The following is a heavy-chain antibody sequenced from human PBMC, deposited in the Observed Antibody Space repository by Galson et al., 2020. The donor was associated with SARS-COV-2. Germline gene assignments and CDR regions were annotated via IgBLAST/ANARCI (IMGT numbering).Heavy chain of an antibody. CDR3: ARAGYSSTWTLGDAFDV. CDR1: GFTFSNFG. J-gene: IGHJ3*01. D-gene: IGHD6-13*01. Sequence: GESLKISCAAPGFTFSNFGMHWVRQAPGKGPEWVAVISTDGNNKYDADSVKGRFTISRDNSNNTLYLQMNSLRPEDTAVYFCARAGYSSTWTLGDAFDVWGQGTLVTVSS. V-gene: IGHV3-30*03. CDR2: ISTDGNNK.